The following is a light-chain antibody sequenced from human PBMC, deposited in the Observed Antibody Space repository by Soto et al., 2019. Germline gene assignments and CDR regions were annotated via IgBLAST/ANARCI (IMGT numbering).Light chain of an antibody. CDR1: SSNIESNT. CDR2: NNN. CDR3: AAWDGSLNSVV. Sequence: QSVLTQPPSASGTPGQRVTISCSGSSSNIESNTVNWYQQLPGTAPKLLIYNNNQRPSGVPDRFSGSKSGTSASLAISGLQSEDEADYYCAAWDGSLNSVVFGRGTKLAVL. J-gene: IGLJ2*01. V-gene: IGLV1-44*01.